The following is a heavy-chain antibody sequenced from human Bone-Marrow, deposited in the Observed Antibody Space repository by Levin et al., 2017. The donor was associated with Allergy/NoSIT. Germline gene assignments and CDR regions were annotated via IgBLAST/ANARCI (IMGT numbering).Heavy chain of an antibody. Sequence: SETLSLTCAVSGGSFSGYYWSWIRQSPGKGLEWIGQTDQFGGTNYNPSLNSRVTISVDTSKNQFSLQLTSVTAADTAVYYCARRGVTGAGTYENYFYYPSTDAWAKGTTVTVSS. D-gene: IGHD3-10*01. CDR2: TDQFGGT. J-gene: IGHJ6*03. CDR3: ARRGVTGAGTYENYFYYPSTDA. CDR1: GGSFSGYY. V-gene: IGHV4-34*01.